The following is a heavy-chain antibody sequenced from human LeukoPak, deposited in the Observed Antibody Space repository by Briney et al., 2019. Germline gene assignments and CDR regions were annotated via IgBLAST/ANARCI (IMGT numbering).Heavy chain of an antibody. CDR3: ARDYKYAFDN. CDR1: GFTFNSYA. V-gene: IGHV3-23*01. J-gene: IGHJ4*02. Sequence: PGGSLRLSCAASGFTFNSYAMYWVRQAPGKGLEWVSGIFGSGGSAHYADSVKGRFTISGDKAKNSLYLQMNSLRVEDTAVYYCARDYKYAFDNWGQGTLVTVSS. D-gene: IGHD3-10*01. CDR2: IFGSGGSA.